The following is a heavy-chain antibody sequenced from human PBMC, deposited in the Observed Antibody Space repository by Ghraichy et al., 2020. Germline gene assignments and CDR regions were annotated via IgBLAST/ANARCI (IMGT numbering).Heavy chain of an antibody. V-gene: IGHV1-18*04. CDR2: ISVYNGNT. CDR1: GYTFTSHD. J-gene: IGHJ6*02. Sequence: ASVKVSCKASGYTFTSHDISWVRQAPGQGLEWMGWISVYNGNTNYAQKLQGRVTMTTDTSTNTAYMELRSLRSDDTAVYYCARDRRDMNLVYFYGMDVWGQGTTVTVSS. D-gene: IGHD2-15*01. CDR3: ARDRRDMNLVYFYGMDV.